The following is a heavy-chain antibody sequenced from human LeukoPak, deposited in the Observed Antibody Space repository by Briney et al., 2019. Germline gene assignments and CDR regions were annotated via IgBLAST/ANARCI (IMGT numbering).Heavy chain of an antibody. Sequence: PGRSLRLSCAASGFTFSSYAMHWVRQAPGKGLEWVAVISYDGSNKYYADSVKGRFTISRDNSKNTLYLQMNSLRAEDTAVYHCARGRVEEYCSSTSCQRAYYFDYWGQGTLVTVSS. D-gene: IGHD2-2*01. CDR2: ISYDGSNK. CDR1: GFTFSSYA. J-gene: IGHJ4*02. V-gene: IGHV3-30*04. CDR3: ARGRVEEYCSSTSCQRAYYFDY.